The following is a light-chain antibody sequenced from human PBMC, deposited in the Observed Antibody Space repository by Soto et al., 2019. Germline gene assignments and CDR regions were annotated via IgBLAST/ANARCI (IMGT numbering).Light chain of an antibody. V-gene: IGKV1-9*01. CDR1: QGISSY. CDR2: AAS. CDR3: QQLKSYPQT. Sequence: DIQLTQSPSFLSASLGDRVTITWRASQGISSYLAWYQKKPGKAPKLPMYAASTLQSGVPSRFSGGGSGTEFTLTISSLQPEDFATYYCQQLKSYPQTFGQGTK. J-gene: IGKJ1*01.